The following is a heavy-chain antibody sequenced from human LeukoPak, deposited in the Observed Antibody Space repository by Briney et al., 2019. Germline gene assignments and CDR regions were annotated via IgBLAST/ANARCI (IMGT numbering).Heavy chain of an antibody. J-gene: IGHJ5*02. CDR1: GFAVSSNY. Sequence: GALRLSCAASGFAVSSNYMSWVRQAPGKGLEWVPVIYSGGSTYYADSVKGRFSISRDNSKNTVYLQMNSLRAEDTAVYYCARLVTGTTVINSGWFDPWGQGTLVTVSS. V-gene: IGHV3-66*04. CDR2: IYSGGST. D-gene: IGHD4-23*01. CDR3: ARLVTGTTVINSGWFDP.